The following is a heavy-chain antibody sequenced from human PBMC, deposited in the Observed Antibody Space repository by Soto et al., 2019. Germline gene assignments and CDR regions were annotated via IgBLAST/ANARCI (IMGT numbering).Heavy chain of an antibody. J-gene: IGHJ4*02. Sequence: GSLRLSCAASGFTFSSYGMHWVRQAPGKGLEWVAVIWYDGSNKYYADSVKGRFTISRDNSKNTLYLQMNSLRAEDTAVYYCARSPTVTTNGATFDYWGQGTLVTVSS. V-gene: IGHV3-33*01. CDR3: ARSPTVTTNGATFDY. CDR2: IWYDGSNK. CDR1: GFTFSSYG. D-gene: IGHD4-17*01.